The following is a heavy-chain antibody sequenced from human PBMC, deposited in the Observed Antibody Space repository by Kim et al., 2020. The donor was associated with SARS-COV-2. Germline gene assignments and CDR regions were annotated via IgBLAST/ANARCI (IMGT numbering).Heavy chain of an antibody. Sequence: GGSLRLSCAASGFTFSNAWMSWVRQAPGKGLEWVGRIKSKTDGGTTDYAAPVKGRFTISRDDSKNTLYLQMNSLKTEDTAVYYCTTETTVTGHDAFDIWGQGTMVTVSS. D-gene: IGHD4-17*01. V-gene: IGHV3-15*01. J-gene: IGHJ3*02. CDR1: GFTFSNAW. CDR3: TTETTVTGHDAFDI. CDR2: IKSKTDGGTT.